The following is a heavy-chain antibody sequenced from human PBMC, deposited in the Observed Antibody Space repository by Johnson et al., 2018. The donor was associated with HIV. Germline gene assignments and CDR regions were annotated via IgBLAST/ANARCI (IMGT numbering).Heavy chain of an antibody. Sequence: VQLVESGGGLVQPGGSLRLSCAASGFSFSDSDMHWVRQLTGYADSVRGRFTISRDNAKNSLYLQMNSLKAEDTALYYCARDPSPIVGATYAFDIWGQGTMVTVSS. CDR1: GFSFSDSD. V-gene: IGHV3-69-1*01. D-gene: IGHD1-26*01. J-gene: IGHJ3*02. CDR3: ARDPSPIVGATYAFDI.